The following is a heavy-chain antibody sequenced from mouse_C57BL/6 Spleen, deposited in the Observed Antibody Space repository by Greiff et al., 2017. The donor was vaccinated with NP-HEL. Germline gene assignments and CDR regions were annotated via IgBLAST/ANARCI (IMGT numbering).Heavy chain of an antibody. D-gene: IGHD1-1*01. Sequence: VQLQQSGPELVKPGASVKISCKASGYSFTGYYMNWVKQSPEKSLEWIGEINPSTGGTTYNQKFKAKATLTVDKSSSTAYMQLKSLTAEDSAVYYCARSDYGSSYVCDYWGQGTTLTVSS. CDR2: INPSTGGT. CDR1: GYSFTGYY. J-gene: IGHJ2*01. CDR3: ARSDYGSSYVCDY. V-gene: IGHV1-42*01.